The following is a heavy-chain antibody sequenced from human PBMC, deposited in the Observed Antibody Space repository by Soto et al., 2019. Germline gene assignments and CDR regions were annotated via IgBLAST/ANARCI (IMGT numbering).Heavy chain of an antibody. Sequence: PGGSLRLSCAASGFTFSSYSMNWVRQAPWKGLEWVSYISSSSSTIYYADSVKGRFTISRDNAKNSLYLQMNSLRAEDTAVYYCARDRGYCSSTSCPRFQFLDYWGQGTLVTVSS. V-gene: IGHV3-48*01. J-gene: IGHJ4*02. CDR1: GFTFSSYS. CDR2: ISSSSSTI. D-gene: IGHD2-2*01. CDR3: ARDRGYCSSTSCPRFQFLDY.